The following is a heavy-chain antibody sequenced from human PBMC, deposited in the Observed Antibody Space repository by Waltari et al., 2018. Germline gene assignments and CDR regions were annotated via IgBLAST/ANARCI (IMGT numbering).Heavy chain of an antibody. D-gene: IGHD6-19*01. J-gene: IGHJ4*02. Sequence: EVQLLESGGGLVQPGGSLRLSCAASGFTFTSYAMSGVRQAPGKGLEWVSAISGSGGSTYYADSVKGRFTISRDNSKNTLYLQMNSLRAEDTAVYYCAKDQTAVAAFDYWGQGTLVTVSS. V-gene: IGHV3-23*01. CDR3: AKDQTAVAAFDY. CDR2: ISGSGGST. CDR1: GFTFTSYA.